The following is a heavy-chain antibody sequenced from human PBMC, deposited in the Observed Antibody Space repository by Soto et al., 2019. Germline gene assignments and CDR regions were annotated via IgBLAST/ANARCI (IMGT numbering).Heavy chain of an antibody. D-gene: IGHD6-19*01. CDR3: ARRKYSSGWYESDY. Sequence: QLQLQESGPGLVKPSETLSLTCTVSGGSISSSSYYWGWIRQPPGKGLEWIGSIYYSGSTYYNPSLKSRVTISVDTSKNQFSLKLSSVTAADTAVYYCARRKYSSGWYESDYWGQGTLVTVSS. J-gene: IGHJ4*02. CDR2: IYYSGST. V-gene: IGHV4-39*01. CDR1: GGSISSSSYY.